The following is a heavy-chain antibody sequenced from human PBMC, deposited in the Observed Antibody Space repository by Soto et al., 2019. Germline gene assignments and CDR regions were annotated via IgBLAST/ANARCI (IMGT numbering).Heavy chain of an antibody. J-gene: IGHJ4*02. V-gene: IGHV3-53*01. CDR3: ARVSPIYGDYDHFDY. D-gene: IGHD4-17*01. CDR1: GFTVSSNY. Sequence: GESLRLSCAASGFTVSSNYMSWVRQAPGKGLEWVSVIYSGGSTYYADSVKGRFTISRDNSKNTLYLQMNSLRAEDTAVYYCARVSPIYGDYDHFDYWGQGTLVTVSS. CDR2: IYSGGST.